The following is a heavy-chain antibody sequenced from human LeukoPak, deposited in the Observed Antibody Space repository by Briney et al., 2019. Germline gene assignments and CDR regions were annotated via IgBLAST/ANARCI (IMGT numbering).Heavy chain of an antibody. CDR3: ARDYCGGDCFPDY. J-gene: IGHJ4*02. V-gene: IGHV1-2*06. CDR2: INPNSGDT. D-gene: IGHD2-21*02. CDR1: GYTFTNYA. Sequence: ASVKVSCKASGYTFTNYAMNWVRQAPGQGLEWMGRINPNSGDTNYAQKFQGRVTMTRDTSISTAYMELSRLRSDDTAVYYCARDYCGGDCFPDYWGQGTLVTVSS.